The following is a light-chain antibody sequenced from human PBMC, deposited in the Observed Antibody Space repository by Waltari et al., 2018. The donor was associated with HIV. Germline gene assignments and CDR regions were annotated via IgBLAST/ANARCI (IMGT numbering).Light chain of an antibody. J-gene: IGLJ3*02. CDR3: LLSYSGGPWV. CDR1: TDAVTRGHY. CDR2: DTK. Sequence: QAVVTPEPSLTVSPAATVTLTSGSSTDAVTRGHYLYCFQQKPGQAPTTVIYDTKNKPSWPPARFSGSLVGDKAALTLSGAQPEDEADYYCLLSYSGGPWVFGGGTKLTVL. V-gene: IGLV7-46*01.